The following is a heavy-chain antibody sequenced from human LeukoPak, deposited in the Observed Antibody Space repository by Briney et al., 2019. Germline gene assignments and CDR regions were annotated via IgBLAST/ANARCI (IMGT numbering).Heavy chain of an antibody. Sequence: SETLSLTCTVSGGSISSYYWSWIRQPPGKGLEWIGYIYYSGSTNYNPSLKSRVTISVDTSKNQFSLKLSSVTAADTAVYYCARGDKSIAVAGTRWGQGTLVTVSS. D-gene: IGHD6-19*01. V-gene: IGHV4-59*01. CDR1: GGSISSYY. J-gene: IGHJ4*02. CDR2: IYYSGST. CDR3: ARGDKSIAVAGTR.